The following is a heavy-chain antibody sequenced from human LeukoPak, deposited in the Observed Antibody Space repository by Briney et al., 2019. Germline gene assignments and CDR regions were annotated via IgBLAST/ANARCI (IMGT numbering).Heavy chain of an antibody. Sequence: PSETLSLTCAVYGGSFSGYYWSWIRQPPGKGLEWIGEINHSGSTNYNPSLKSRVTISVDTSKNQFSLKLSSVTAADTAVYYCARFRIRAVAGTMYYYYYGMDVWGQGTTVTVSS. V-gene: IGHV4-34*01. D-gene: IGHD6-19*01. CDR2: INHSGST. CDR1: GGSFSGYY. J-gene: IGHJ6*02. CDR3: ARFRIRAVAGTMYYYYYGMDV.